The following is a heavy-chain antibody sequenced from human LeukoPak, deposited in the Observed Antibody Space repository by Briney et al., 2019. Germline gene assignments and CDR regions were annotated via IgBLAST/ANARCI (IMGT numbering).Heavy chain of an antibody. CDR1: GFTFSDYY. Sequence: GGSLRLSCAASGFTFSDYYMSWIRQAPGKGLEWVSYISSSGSTIYYADSVKGRFTISRDNAKNSLYLQMNSLRAEDTAVYYCARLGGDYYDSSGYYYPSSVFDYWGQGTLVTVSS. CDR2: ISSSGSTI. CDR3: ARLGGDYYDSSGYYYPSSVFDY. J-gene: IGHJ4*02. V-gene: IGHV3-11*04. D-gene: IGHD3-22*01.